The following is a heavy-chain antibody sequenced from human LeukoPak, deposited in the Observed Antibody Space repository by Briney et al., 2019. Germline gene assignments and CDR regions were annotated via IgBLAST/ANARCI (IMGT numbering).Heavy chain of an antibody. CDR1: GHTXVSYG. V-gene: IGHV1-18*01. CDR3: ARRFCSSVSCYDDDAFDV. D-gene: IGHD2-2*01. J-gene: IGHJ3*01. CDR2: ISGYNGKI. Sequence: GASVKVSCKASGHTXVSYGISWVRQAPGQGLEWMGWISGYNGKINYAQKFQGRVTTTTDTSTSTAYLELRSLTSEDTAVYYCARRFCSSVSCYDDDAFDVWGQGTLVTVSS.